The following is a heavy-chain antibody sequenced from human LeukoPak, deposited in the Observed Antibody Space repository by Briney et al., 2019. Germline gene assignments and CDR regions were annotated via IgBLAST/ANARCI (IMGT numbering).Heavy chain of an antibody. V-gene: IGHV4-34*01. CDR2: INHSGST. Sequence: SETLSLTCTVYGGSFSGYYWSWIRQPPGKGLEWIGEINHSGSTNYNPSPKSRVTISVDTSKNQFSLKLSSVTAADTAVYYCARGRSPPLYTIFGVVITPAFDYWGQGTLVTVSS. CDR3: ARGRSPPLYTIFGVVITPAFDY. CDR1: GGSFSGYY. D-gene: IGHD3-3*01. J-gene: IGHJ4*02.